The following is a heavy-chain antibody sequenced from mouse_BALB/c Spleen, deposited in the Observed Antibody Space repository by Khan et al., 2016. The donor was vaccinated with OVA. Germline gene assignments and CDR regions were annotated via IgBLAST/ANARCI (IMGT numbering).Heavy chain of an antibody. CDR1: GFTITDNY. V-gene: IGHV14-3*02. Sequence: VQLKQSGAELVKPGASVKLSCTASGFTITDNYIHWVKERPEQGLEWIGRIAPATGNAKYDPKFHGKATITVDTSSNTAYLQVSSLTSEDSAIYYCARPSYDPRDFDVWGAGTTVTVSS. CDR2: IAPATGNA. D-gene: IGHD2-3*01. J-gene: IGHJ1*01. CDR3: ARPSYDPRDFDV.